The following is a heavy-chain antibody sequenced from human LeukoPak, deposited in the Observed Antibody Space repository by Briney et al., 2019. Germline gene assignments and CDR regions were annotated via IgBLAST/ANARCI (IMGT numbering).Heavy chain of an antibody. CDR2: IYHSGST. CDR3: ARVRGYCGSGSCGMDV. Sequence: MPSETLSLTCTVSGYSISSGYYWGWIRQPPGKGLEWIGSIYHSGSTYYNPSLKSRVTISVDTSKNQFSLKLSSVTAADTAVYYCARVRGYCGSGSCGMDVWGQGTTVTVSS. D-gene: IGHD2-15*01. V-gene: IGHV4-38-2*02. CDR1: GYSISSGYY. J-gene: IGHJ6*02.